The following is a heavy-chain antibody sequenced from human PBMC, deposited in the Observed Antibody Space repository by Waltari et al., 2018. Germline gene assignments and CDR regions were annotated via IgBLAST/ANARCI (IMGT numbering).Heavy chain of an antibody. CDR3: AIYPPTGGSGSLFRDYYYYGMDV. CDR1: GGTFSSYA. V-gene: IGHV1-69*01. D-gene: IGHD3-10*01. CDR2: IIPIFGTA. J-gene: IGHJ6*02. Sequence: QVQLVQSGAEVKKPGSSVKVSCKASGGTFSSYAISWVRQAPGQGLEWMGGIIPIFGTANYAQKFQGRVTITADESTSTAYMELSSLRSEDTAVYYCAIYPPTGGSGSLFRDYYYYGMDVWGQGTTVTVSS.